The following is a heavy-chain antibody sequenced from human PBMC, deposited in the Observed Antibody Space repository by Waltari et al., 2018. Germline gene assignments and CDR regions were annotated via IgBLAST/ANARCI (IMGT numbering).Heavy chain of an antibody. J-gene: IGHJ4*02. D-gene: IGHD6-13*01. CDR3: AKDSSSWYGD. V-gene: IGHV1-69-2*01. CDR2: VDPEDGET. CDR1: GYTLPDYF. Sequence: EVQLVQSGAEVKKPGATVKISCKASGYTLPDYFMHWVQQAPGKGLEWMGRVDPEDGETIYAEKFQGRVTITADTSTDTAYMELSSLRSEDTAVYYCAKDSSSWYGDWGQGTLVTVSS.